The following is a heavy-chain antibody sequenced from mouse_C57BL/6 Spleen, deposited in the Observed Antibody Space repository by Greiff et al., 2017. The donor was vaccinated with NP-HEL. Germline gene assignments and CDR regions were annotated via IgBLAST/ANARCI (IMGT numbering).Heavy chain of an antibody. D-gene: IGHD2-10*02. J-gene: IGHJ3*01. CDR1: GFTFNTYA. Sequence: EVQGVESGGGLVQPKGSLKLSCAASGFTFNTYAMHWVRQAPGKGLEWVAGIRSKSSNYGTYYADSVKDRFTISRDESQSMLYLQMNNLKTKDTALYCWVRGPYGNYVGWFAYWGQGTLVTVSA. V-gene: IGHV10-3*01. CDR2: IRSKSSNYGT. CDR3: VRGPYGNYVGWFAY.